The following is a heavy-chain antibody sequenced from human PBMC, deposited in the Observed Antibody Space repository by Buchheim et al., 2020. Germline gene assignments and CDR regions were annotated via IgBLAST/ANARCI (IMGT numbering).Heavy chain of an antibody. CDR3: AKSRQKGPYSSSWSTPHGGYYYGMDV. J-gene: IGHJ6*02. V-gene: IGHV3-30*18. D-gene: IGHD6-13*01. CDR1: GFTFSSYG. CDR2: ISYDGSNK. Sequence: QVQLVESGGGVVQPGRSLRLSCAASGFTFSSYGMHWVRQAPGKGLEWVAVISYDGSNKYYADSVKGRFTISRDNSKNTLYLQMNSLRAEDTAVYYCAKSRQKGPYSSSWSTPHGGYYYGMDVWGQGTT.